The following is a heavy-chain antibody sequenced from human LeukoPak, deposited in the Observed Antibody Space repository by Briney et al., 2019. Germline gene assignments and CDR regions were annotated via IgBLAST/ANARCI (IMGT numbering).Heavy chain of an antibody. CDR3: ARAVGIAAAAPFDY. J-gene: IGHJ4*02. CDR1: GFTFSSYS. CDR2: ISSSSTYI. D-gene: IGHD6-13*01. V-gene: IGHV3-21*01. Sequence: GSLRLSCAASGFTFSSYSMNWVRQAPGEGLEWVSSISSSSTYIYYADSVKGRFTISRDNAKNSLYLQMNSLRAEDTAVYYCARAVGIAAAAPFDYWGKETLVTVSS.